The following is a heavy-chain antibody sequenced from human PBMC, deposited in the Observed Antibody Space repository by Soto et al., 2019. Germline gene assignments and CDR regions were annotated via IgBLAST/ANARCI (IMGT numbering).Heavy chain of an antibody. J-gene: IGHJ4*02. D-gene: IGHD6-13*01. V-gene: IGHV4-4*02. CDR3: AREGSSGWFIDY. CDR2: IYHSGST. Sequence: SETLSLTCAVSGGSISSSSWWTLVRQPPGKGLEWIGEIYHSGSTNYNPSLKSRVTILVDKSKNQFSLNVSSVTAADTAVYYCAREGSSGWFIDYWGQGTLVTVSS. CDR1: GGSISSSSW.